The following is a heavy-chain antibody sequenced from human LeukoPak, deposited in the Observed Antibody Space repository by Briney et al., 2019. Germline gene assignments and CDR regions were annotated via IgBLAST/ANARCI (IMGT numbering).Heavy chain of an antibody. V-gene: IGHV1-46*01. CDR2: INPSGGST. CDR1: GYTFTSYY. Sequence: GASVTVSCKASGYTFTSYYMHWVRQAPGQGLEWMGIINPSGGSTSYAQKFQGRGTMTRDMPTSTVYMELSSLRSEDTAVYYCARESGDFLDYWGQGTLVTVSS. D-gene: IGHD4-17*01. J-gene: IGHJ4*02. CDR3: ARESGDFLDY.